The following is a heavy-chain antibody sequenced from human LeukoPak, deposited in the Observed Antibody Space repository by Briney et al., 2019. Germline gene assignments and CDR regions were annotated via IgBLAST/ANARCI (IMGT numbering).Heavy chain of an antibody. J-gene: IGHJ4*02. V-gene: IGHV3-53*05. CDR2: IYSGGST. CDR1: GFTVSSNY. CDR3: AKDRRQYSSSWYYFDY. D-gene: IGHD6-13*01. Sequence: TGGSLRLSCAASGFTVSSNYMSWVRQAPGKGLEWVSVIYSGGSTYYADSVKGRFTTSRDNSKNTLYLQMNSLRAEDTALYYCAKDRRQYSSSWYYFDYWGQGTLVTVSS.